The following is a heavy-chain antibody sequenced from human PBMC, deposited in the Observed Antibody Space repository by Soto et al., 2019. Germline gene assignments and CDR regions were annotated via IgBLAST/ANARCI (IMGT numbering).Heavy chain of an antibody. J-gene: IGHJ4*02. CDR1: GGTFSSYA. D-gene: IGHD3-22*01. V-gene: IGHV1-69*01. CDR2: IIPISGTT. CDR3: AREGTTLIATTASDY. Sequence: QVQLVQSGAEVKNPGSSVKVSCKASGGTFSSYAISWVRQAPGQGLEWMGGIIPISGTTNYAQKFRDRVTITADESTSTGYMELSSLRSDDTAVYYCAREGTTLIATTASDYWGQGTLVTVSS.